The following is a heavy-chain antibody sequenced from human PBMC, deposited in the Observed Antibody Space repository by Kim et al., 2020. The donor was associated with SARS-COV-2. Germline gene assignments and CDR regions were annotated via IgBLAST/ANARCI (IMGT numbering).Heavy chain of an antibody. J-gene: IGHJ3*02. Sequence: GGSLRLSCAASGFTFSSYAMHWVRQAPGKGLEWVAVISYDGSNKYYADSVKGRFTISRDNSKNTLYLQMNSLRAEDTAVYYSARGRPRITMIVVVTRNVYDAFDIWGQGTMVTVSS. CDR2: ISYDGSNK. CDR1: GFTFSSYA. CDR3: ARGRPRITMIVVVTRNVYDAFDI. V-gene: IGHV3-30-3*01. D-gene: IGHD3-22*01.